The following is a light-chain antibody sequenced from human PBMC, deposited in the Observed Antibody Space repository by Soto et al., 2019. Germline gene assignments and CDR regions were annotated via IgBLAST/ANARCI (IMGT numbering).Light chain of an antibody. CDR3: MQALQSPLT. CDR1: QSLLHTNGYSY. Sequence: IVMTQSPLSLPVTPGEPASISCRSSQSLLHTNGYSYLDWYLQKPGQSPQLLIYLGSNRASGVPDRFSGSGSGTDFTLKISRVEAEDVGVYYCMQALQSPLTFGGGTKVDIK. CDR2: LGS. V-gene: IGKV2-28*01. J-gene: IGKJ4*01.